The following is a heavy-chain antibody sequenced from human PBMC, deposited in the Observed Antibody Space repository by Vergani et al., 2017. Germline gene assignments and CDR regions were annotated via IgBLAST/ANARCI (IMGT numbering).Heavy chain of an antibody. D-gene: IGHD6-13*01. CDR1: GFTFSSYA. CDR3: AEMGIAAAGRMYYFDY. Sequence: EVQLLESGGGLVQPGGSLRLSCAASGFTFSSYAMSWVRQAPGKGLEWVSTISGSGGSTYYAGSVKGRFTISRDNSKNTLYLQMNSLTAEDTAVYYCAEMGIAAAGRMYYFDYWGQGTLVTVSS. CDR2: ISGSGGST. J-gene: IGHJ4*02. V-gene: IGHV3-23*01.